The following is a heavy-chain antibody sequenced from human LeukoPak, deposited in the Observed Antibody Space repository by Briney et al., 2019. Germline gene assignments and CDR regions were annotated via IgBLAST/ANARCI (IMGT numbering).Heavy chain of an antibody. CDR2: IYSGGST. CDR3: ARLGARQMLEY. J-gene: IGHJ4*02. CDR1: GFTVSSNY. D-gene: IGHD4-17*01. Sequence: GGSLRLSCAASGFTVSSNYMSWVRQAPGKGLEWVSVIYSGGSTYYADSVKGRFTVSRDNAKNSLYLQMNSLRAEDTAVYYCARLGARQMLEYWGQGTLVTVSS. V-gene: IGHV3-53*01.